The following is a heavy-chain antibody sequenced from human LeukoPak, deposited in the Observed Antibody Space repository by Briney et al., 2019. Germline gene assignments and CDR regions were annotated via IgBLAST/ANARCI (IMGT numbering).Heavy chain of an antibody. J-gene: IGHJ3*02. Sequence: SETLSLTCTVSGGSISSSSYYWGWIRQPPGKGLEWIGSIYYSGSTYYNLSLKSRVTISVDTSKNQFSLKLSSVTAADTAVYYCARQDDSSGYYYVSAFDIWGQGTMVTVSS. CDR3: ARQDDSSGYYYVSAFDI. CDR1: GGSISSSSYY. D-gene: IGHD3-22*01. CDR2: IYYSGST. V-gene: IGHV4-39*01.